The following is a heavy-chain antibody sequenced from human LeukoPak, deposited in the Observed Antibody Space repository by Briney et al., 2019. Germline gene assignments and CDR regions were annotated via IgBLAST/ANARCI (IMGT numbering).Heavy chain of an antibody. CDR2: IYYSGST. CDR1: GVSINSGGYY. J-gene: IGHJ4*02. D-gene: IGHD3-9*01. Sequence: PSETLSLTCTVSGVSINSGGYYWSWIRQHPGKGLEWIGYIYYSGSTYYNPSLKSRVTISVDTSKNQFSLQLSSVTAADTAVYYCAKTYYDILTGYRPFDYWGQGTLVTVSS. V-gene: IGHV4-31*03. CDR3: AKTYYDILTGYRPFDY.